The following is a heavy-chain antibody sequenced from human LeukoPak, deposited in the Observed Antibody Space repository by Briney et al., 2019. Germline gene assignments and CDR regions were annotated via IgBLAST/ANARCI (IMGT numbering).Heavy chain of an antibody. Sequence: GGSLRLSCAASGFTFSSYSMNWVRQAPGKGLEWVSYISSSSSTIYYADSVKGRFTISRDNAKNSLYLQMNSLRAEDTAVYYCAREDNYYYYMHVWGKGTTVTVSS. CDR3: AREDNYYYYMHV. CDR2: ISSSSSTI. CDR1: GFTFSSYS. V-gene: IGHV3-48*04. J-gene: IGHJ6*03.